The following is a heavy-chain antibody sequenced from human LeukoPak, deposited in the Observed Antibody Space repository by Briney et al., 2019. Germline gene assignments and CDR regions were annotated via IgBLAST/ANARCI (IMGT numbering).Heavy chain of an antibody. J-gene: IGHJ5*02. D-gene: IGHD3-22*01. CDR2: FYPVDGET. CDR3: ATSFYDRSGYMSWFVP. Sequence: ASVKVSCKVSGYTLTELSMHYVRQARGTPREWMGGFYPVDGETIYSQKFQRRVTMTEDTSTDTAYMELSRLRSEDTAVYDCATSFYDRSGYMSWFVPWREGTLVSVSS. V-gene: IGHV1-24*01. CDR1: GYTLTELS.